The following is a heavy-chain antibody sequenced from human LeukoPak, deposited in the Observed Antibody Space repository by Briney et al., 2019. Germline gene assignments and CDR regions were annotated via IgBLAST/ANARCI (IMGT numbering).Heavy chain of an antibody. J-gene: IGHJ4*02. CDR2: IYPGDSDT. Sequence: GESLKISCKGSGYSFTSYWIGWVRQMPGKGLEWMGIIYPGDSDTRYSPSFQGQVTISADRSISTAYLQWSSLKASDTAMYYCARQLAVSSINSDYWGQGTLVTVSS. CDR3: ARQLAVSSINSDY. D-gene: IGHD2-8*02. CDR1: GYSFTSYW. V-gene: IGHV5-51*01.